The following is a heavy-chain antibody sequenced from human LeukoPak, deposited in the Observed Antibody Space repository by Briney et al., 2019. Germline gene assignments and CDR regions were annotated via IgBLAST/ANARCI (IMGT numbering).Heavy chain of an antibody. CDR2: ISYDGSNK. J-gene: IGHJ4*02. V-gene: IGHV3-30*18. D-gene: IGHD1-14*01. CDR1: GFTFSSYG. Sequence: PGGSLRLSCAASGFTFSSYGMHWVRQAPGKGLEWVAVISYDGSNKYYADSVKGRFAISRDNSKNTLYLQMNSLRAEDTAVYYCAKPDSLTATFSFDYWGQGTLVTVSS. CDR3: AKPDSLTATFSFDY.